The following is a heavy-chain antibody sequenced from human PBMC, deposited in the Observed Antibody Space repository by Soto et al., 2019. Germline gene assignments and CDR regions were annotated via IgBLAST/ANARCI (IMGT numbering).Heavy chain of an antibody. CDR1: GASVSSNSHY. V-gene: IGHV4-39*01. CDR3: ARRSETLLHESSGYPYLDY. CDR2: IFNSGST. Sequence: SETLSLTCTVSGASVSSNSHYWGWIRQPPGRGLEWLGSIFNSGSTYYNPSLRSRVTISIDTSKKQISLILSSVTAADTAVYYCARRSETLLHESSGYPYLDYWAQGTLVTVSS. D-gene: IGHD3-22*01. J-gene: IGHJ4*02.